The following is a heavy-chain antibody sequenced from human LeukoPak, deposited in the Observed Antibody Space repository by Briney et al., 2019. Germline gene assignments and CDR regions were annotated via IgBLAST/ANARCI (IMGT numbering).Heavy chain of an antibody. CDR2: IYSSGST. V-gene: IGHV4-4*09. D-gene: IGHD3-10*01. Sequence: SETLSLTSTVSGGSISSYDWSWIRQPPGEGLEWIAYIYSSGSTNYNPSLKSRVTRSVDTSKNQFSLKLSSVTAADSAVYYCARLNYGRRDYYYYYYMDVWGKGTTVTVSS. CDR1: GGSISSYD. J-gene: IGHJ6*03. CDR3: ARLNYGRRDYYYYYYMDV.